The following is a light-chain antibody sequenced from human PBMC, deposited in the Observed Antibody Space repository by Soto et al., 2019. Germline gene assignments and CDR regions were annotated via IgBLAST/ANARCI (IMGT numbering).Light chain of an antibody. CDR1: QRVSSSY. J-gene: IGKJ5*01. Sequence: EIVLTQSPATLSLSPGERATLSCRASQRVSSSYLAWYQQKPGQAPRLLIYGASSRATGIPDRFSGSGSGTDFTLIISRLEPEDFAVFYCQQYGTSPITFGQGTRLEIK. CDR2: GAS. V-gene: IGKV3-20*01. CDR3: QQYGTSPIT.